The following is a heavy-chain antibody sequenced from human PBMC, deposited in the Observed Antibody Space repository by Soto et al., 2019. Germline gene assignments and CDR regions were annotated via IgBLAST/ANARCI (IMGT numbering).Heavy chain of an antibody. J-gene: IGHJ4*02. CDR3: ALRSMAVVPEY. Sequence: QVQLQESGPGLVKPSETLSLTCAVSGDSISSYYCMWIRQPPGKGLESIGYLYYGRSANYNPSLRGRXTXSLXTSTKQCSLTLSSMTAADTAVYYCALRSMAVVPEYWGQGTLVTVSS. CDR1: GDSISSYY. V-gene: IGHV4-59*01. CDR2: LYYGRSA. D-gene: IGHD3-22*01.